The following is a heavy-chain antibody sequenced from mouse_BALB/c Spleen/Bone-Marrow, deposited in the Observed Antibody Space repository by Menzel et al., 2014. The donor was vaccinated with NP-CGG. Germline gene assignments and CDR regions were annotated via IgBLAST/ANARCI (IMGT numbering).Heavy chain of an antibody. D-gene: IGHD2-10*01. CDR1: DYTFTSYR. V-gene: IGHV1-5*01. J-gene: IGHJ1*01. CDR3: TLAYFGQGDWFFDV. Sequence: DVQLQESGTVLARPGASVKMSCKASDYTFTSYRMHWLKHRPGQGLEWIGAIYPGNSDTSYNQKFKGKAELTAVTSTSTAYMDLSSLTNEDSAVYYCTLAYFGQGDWFFDVWGAGTTVTVSS. CDR2: IYPGNSDT.